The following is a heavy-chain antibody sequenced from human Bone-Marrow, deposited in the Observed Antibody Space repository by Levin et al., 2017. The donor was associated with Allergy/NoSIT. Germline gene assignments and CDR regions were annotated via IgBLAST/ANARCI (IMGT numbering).Heavy chain of an antibody. V-gene: IGHV3-33*01. J-gene: IGHJ4*02. Sequence: GESLKISCAASGFTFSSYGMHWVRQAPGKGLEWVAVIWYDGSNKYYADSVKGRFTISRDNSKNTLYLQMNSLRAEDTAVYYCARETGIAAAGQTFDYWGQGTLVTVSS. CDR2: IWYDGSNK. D-gene: IGHD6-13*01. CDR1: GFTFSSYG. CDR3: ARETGIAAAGQTFDY.